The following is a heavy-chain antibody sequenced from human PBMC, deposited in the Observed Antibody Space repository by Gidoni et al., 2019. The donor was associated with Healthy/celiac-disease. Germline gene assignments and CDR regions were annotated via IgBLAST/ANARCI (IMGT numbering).Heavy chain of an antibody. J-gene: IGHJ4*02. CDR3: ASEFFVVPKYYFDY. V-gene: IGHV4-39*01. Sequence: QLQLQESGPGLVKPSETLSLTCTVSGGSISSSSYYWGWIRQPPGKGLEWIGSIYYSGSTYYNPSLKSRVTISVDTSKNQFSLKLSSVTAADTAVYYCASEFFVVPKYYFDYWGQGTLVTVSS. CDR2: IYYSGST. CDR1: GGSISSSSYY. D-gene: IGHD3-10*01.